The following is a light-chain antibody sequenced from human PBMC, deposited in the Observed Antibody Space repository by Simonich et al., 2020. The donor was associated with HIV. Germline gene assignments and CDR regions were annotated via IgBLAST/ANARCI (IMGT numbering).Light chain of an antibody. CDR3: QQYNNWPSPFT. CDR1: QNIPGN. CDR2: YAS. V-gene: IGKV3-15*01. J-gene: IGKJ3*01. Sequence: EIVMTQSPATLSVSPGERATLSCRASQNIPGNLAWYQHKPGQAPSLLIYYASTRATGVPARFSGSGFGTDFTLTISSMQSEDFAVYYCQQYNNWPSPFTFGPGTEVDIK.